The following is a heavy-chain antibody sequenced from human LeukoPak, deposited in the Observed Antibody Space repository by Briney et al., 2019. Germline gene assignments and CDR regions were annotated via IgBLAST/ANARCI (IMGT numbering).Heavy chain of an antibody. CDR3: AHFRGGAFDF. J-gene: IGHJ3*01. V-gene: IGHV4-39*01. CDR2: IYYSGGT. Sequence: PSETLSLTCTVSGGSISGSSYYWGWIRQPPGKGLEWTGIIYYSGGTYYNPSLKSRVTISVDTSKNEFSLRLSSVTAADTAVYYCAHFRGGAFDFWGRGTMVTVSS. D-gene: IGHD3-16*01. CDR1: GGSISGSSYY.